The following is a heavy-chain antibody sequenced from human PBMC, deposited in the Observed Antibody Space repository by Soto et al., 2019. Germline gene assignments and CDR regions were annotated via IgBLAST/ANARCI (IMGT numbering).Heavy chain of an antibody. CDR2: INHSGST. Sequence: SETLSLTCAVYGGSFSGYYWSWIRQPPGKGLEWIGEINHSGSTNYNPSLKSRVTISVDTSKNQFSLKLSSVTAADTAVYYCARGRAAAGIYYYYYYGMDVWGQGTTVTVSS. V-gene: IGHV4-34*01. CDR1: GGSFSGYY. J-gene: IGHJ6*02. D-gene: IGHD6-13*01. CDR3: ARGRAAAGIYYYYYYGMDV.